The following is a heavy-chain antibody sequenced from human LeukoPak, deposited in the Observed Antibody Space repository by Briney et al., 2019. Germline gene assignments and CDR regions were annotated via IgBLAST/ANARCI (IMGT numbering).Heavy chain of an antibody. CDR2: ISSSSIYT. CDR3: ARDSSHLDSSSSLNLDY. V-gene: IGHV3-11*06. D-gene: IGHD6-6*01. CDR1: GFTFNNYH. Sequence: GGSLRLSCAASGFTFNNYHMSWIRQAPGKGLEWVSYISSSSIYTNYADSVKGRFTISRDNAKNSLYLQMNSLRVEDTAVYYCARDSSHLDSSSSLNLDYWGQGTLVTVSS. J-gene: IGHJ4*02.